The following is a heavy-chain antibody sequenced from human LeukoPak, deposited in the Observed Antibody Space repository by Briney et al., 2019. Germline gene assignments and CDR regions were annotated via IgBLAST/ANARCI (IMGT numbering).Heavy chain of an antibody. J-gene: IGHJ4*02. CDR3: ADRNVNRPIDY. Sequence: PGGSLRLSCAASGFTFSSHAMSWVRQAPGKGLEWVSGISDSGGSTYYADSVKGRFTISGDNSKNTLYLQMSSLRAEDTAVYYCADRNVNRPIDYWGQGTLVTVSS. D-gene: IGHD1-14*01. CDR1: GFTFSSHA. CDR2: ISDSGGST. V-gene: IGHV3-23*01.